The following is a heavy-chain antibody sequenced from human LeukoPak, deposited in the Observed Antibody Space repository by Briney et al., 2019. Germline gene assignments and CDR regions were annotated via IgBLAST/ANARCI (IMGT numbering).Heavy chain of an antibody. CDR3: AKDADTATIIYWYFDL. D-gene: IGHD5-18*01. J-gene: IGHJ2*01. Sequence: ARSLRLSCTASGFTLSNFGMHWVRQAPGKGLEWVAVISDDGSNTFYEDSVKGRFTISRDNSKNTLDLQLNSLRPEDTAVYYCAKDADTATIIYWYFDLWGRGTLVTVSS. V-gene: IGHV3-30*18. CDR2: ISDDGSNT. CDR1: GFTLSNFG.